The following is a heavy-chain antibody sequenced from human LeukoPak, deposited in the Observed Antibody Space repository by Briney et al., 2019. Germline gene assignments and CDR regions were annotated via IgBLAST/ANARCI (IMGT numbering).Heavy chain of an antibody. CDR1: GGSISSYY. CDR3: AGSYSYSSGWYIDY. CDR2: IYYSGST. J-gene: IGHJ4*02. V-gene: IGHV4-59*01. D-gene: IGHD6-19*01. Sequence: SETLSLTCTVSGGSISSYYWSWIRQPPGKGLEWIGYIYYSGSTNYNPSLKSRVTISVDTSKNQFSLKLSSVTAADTAVYYCAGSYSYSSGWYIDYWAREPWSPSPQ.